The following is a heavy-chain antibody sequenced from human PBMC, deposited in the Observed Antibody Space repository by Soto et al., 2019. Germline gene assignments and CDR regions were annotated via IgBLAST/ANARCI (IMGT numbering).Heavy chain of an antibody. J-gene: IGHJ6*02. V-gene: IGHV1-2*04. D-gene: IGHD6-13*01. CDR2: INPNSGGT. CDR3: ARGIAAAAARGMDV. Sequence: ASVKVCCKASGYTFTGYCMHWVRQAPGQGLGWMGWINPNSGGTNYAQKFQGWVTMTRDTSISTAYMELSRLRSDDTAVYYCARGIAAAAARGMDVWGQGTTVTVSS. CDR1: GYTFTGYC.